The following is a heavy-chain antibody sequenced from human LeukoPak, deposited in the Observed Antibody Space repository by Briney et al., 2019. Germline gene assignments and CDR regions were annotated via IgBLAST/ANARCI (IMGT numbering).Heavy chain of an antibody. D-gene: IGHD3-22*01. V-gene: IGHV4-59*01. Sequence: PSETLSLTCTVSGGSISSYYWSWIRQPPGKGLEWIGYIYYSGSTNYNPSLKSRVTISVDTSKNQFSLKLSSVTAADTAVYYCARVYYDRSGYYPFDYWGQGTLVTVSS. CDR1: GGSISSYY. J-gene: IGHJ4*02. CDR3: ARVYYDRSGYYPFDY. CDR2: IYYSGST.